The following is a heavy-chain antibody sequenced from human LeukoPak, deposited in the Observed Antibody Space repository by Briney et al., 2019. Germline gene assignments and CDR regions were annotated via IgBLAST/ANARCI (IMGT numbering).Heavy chain of an antibody. CDR2: IFPLDSDS. Sequence: GESLQNSCQGSRYIFGDYWIGWVRQKPGKGLAWMGIIFPLDSDSRYSQSFQGQVTISVDNSISTAYLQWRSLRASDTAIYYCARVTRGGGWGRGVFDIWGQGTMVTVSS. D-gene: IGHD6-19*01. CDR3: ARVTRGGGWGRGVFDI. J-gene: IGHJ3*02. CDR1: RYIFGDYW. V-gene: IGHV5-51*01.